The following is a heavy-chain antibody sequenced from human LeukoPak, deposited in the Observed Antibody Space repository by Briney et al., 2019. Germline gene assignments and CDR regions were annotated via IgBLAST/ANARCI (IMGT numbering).Heavy chain of an antibody. V-gene: IGHV3-23*01. CDR2: ITSDGST. CDR3: AREYMDV. J-gene: IGHJ6*03. Sequence: PGGTLRLSCAASGFTFSSYGMSWVRQAPGKGLEWVSGITSDGSTYYADSVRGRFIISRDNSKNTLYLQMNSLRAEDRALYYCAREYMDVWGKGTMVTISS. CDR1: GFTFSSYG.